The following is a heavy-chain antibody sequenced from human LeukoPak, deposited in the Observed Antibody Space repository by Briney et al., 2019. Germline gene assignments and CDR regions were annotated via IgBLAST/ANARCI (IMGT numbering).Heavy chain of an antibody. D-gene: IGHD2-15*01. Sequence: ASVKVSCKVSGYTLTELSMHWVRQAPGKGLEWMGGFDPEDGETIYAQKFQGRVTMTEDTSTDTAYMELSSLRSEDTAVYYCATWGNPLVVAAHSEYYYYYMDVWGKGTTVTVYS. CDR3: ATWGNPLVVAAHSEYYYYYMDV. CDR1: GYTLTELS. V-gene: IGHV1-24*01. CDR2: FDPEDGET. J-gene: IGHJ6*03.